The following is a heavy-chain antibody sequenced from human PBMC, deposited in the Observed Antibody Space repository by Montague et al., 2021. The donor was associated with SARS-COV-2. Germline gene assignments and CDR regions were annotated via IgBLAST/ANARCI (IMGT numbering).Heavy chain of an antibody. CDR3: ARRITIYAFDI. D-gene: IGHD3-3*01. Sequence: PALVKPTQTLTLTCTFSGFSLSTSGAGVGWIRQPPGKALEWLALIYWDDDKRYSPSLKSRLTITKDTSKNQVVPTMTNMDPVDTATYYCARRITIYAFDIWGQGTMVTVSS. V-gene: IGHV2-5*02. CDR1: GFSLSTSGAG. J-gene: IGHJ3*02. CDR2: IYWDDDK.